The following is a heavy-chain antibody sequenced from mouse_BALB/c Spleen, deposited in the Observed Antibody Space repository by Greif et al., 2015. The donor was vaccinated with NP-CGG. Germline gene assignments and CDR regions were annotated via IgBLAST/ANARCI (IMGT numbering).Heavy chain of an antibody. CDR1: GYSFTSYY. V-gene: IGHV1S135*01. CDR3: ASYAMDY. Sequence: VQLKHSGPELMKPGASVKISCKASGYSFTSYYMHWVKQSHGKSLEWIGYIDPFNGGTSYNQKFKGKATLTVDKSSSTAYMHLSSLTSEDSAVYYCASYAMDYWGQGTSVTVSS. J-gene: IGHJ4*01. CDR2: IDPFNGGT.